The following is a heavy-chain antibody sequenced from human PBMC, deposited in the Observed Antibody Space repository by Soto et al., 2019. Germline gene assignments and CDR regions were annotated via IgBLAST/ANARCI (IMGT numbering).Heavy chain of an antibody. D-gene: IGHD3-10*01. J-gene: IGHJ6*02. V-gene: IGHV4-30-4*01. CDR1: GGSISSGDYY. CDR2: IYYSGST. CDR3: GAGERQKDV. Sequence: SETLSLTCTVSGGSISSGDYYWSWIRQPPGKGLEWIGYIYYSGSTYYNPSLKSRVTISVDTPKNQFSLKLSSVTAADTAVYYCGAGERQKDVWGQGTTVTVSS.